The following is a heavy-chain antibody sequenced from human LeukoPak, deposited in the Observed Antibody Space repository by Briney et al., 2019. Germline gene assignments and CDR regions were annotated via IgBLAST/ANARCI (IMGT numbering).Heavy chain of an antibody. V-gene: IGHV4-39*01. CDR3: ARYYYDSSGYLGDAFDI. J-gene: IGHJ3*02. CDR2: IYYSGST. CDR1: GGSISSSSYY. D-gene: IGHD3-22*01. Sequence: SETLSLTCTVSGGSISSSSYYWGWIRQPPGKGLEWIGSIYYSGSTYYNPSLKRRVTISVDTSKNQFSLKLSSVTAADTAVYYCARYYYDSSGYLGDAFDIWGQGTMVTVSS.